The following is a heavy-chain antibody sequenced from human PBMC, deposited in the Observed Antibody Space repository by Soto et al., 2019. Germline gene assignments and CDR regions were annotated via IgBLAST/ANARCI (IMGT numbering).Heavy chain of an antibody. D-gene: IGHD6-13*01. Sequence: GESLKISCAASGFTFRSFTMNWVRQAPGKGLEWVSTISSNSAYIYYTDALRGRFTISRDNAKNSLHLQMNSLRAEDTAVYYCTRDASSDSSARGWFDPWGPGTLVTVSS. CDR1: GFTFRSFT. J-gene: IGHJ5*02. CDR2: ISSNSAYI. CDR3: TRDASSDSSARGWFDP. V-gene: IGHV3-21*01.